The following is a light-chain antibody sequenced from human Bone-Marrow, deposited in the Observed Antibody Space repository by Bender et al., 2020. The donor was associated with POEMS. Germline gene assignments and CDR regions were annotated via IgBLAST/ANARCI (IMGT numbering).Light chain of an antibody. V-gene: IGLV2-23*02. Sequence: QSALTQPASVSGSPGQSITISCTGTSSDVGSYNLVSWYQQHPGKAPKLMIYEVTKRPSGVSNRFSGSESGNTASLTISGLQAEDEADYYCCSYAGNRNVFGTGTKVTVL. CDR1: SSDVGSYNL. CDR2: EVT. CDR3: CSYAGNRNV. J-gene: IGLJ1*01.